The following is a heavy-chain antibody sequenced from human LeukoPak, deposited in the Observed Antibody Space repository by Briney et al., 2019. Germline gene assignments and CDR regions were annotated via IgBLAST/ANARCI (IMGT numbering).Heavy chain of an antibody. CDR2: ISAYIGNT. D-gene: IGHD3-22*01. CDR3: ARDRPDSSGSTWRY. J-gene: IGHJ4*02. CDR1: GYTFTSYG. Sequence: EASVKVSCKASGYTFTSYGISWVRQAPGQGLEWMGWISAYIGNTNYAQKLQGRVTMTTDTPTSTAYMELRSLRSDDTAVYYCARDRPDSSGSTWRYWGQGTLVTVSS. V-gene: IGHV1-18*01.